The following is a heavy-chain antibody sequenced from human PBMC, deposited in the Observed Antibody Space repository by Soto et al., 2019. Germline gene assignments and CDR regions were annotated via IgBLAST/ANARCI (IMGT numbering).Heavy chain of an antibody. Sequence: QVQLVESGGGVVQPGRSLRLSCAASGFTFSSYGMHWVRQAPGKGLEWVAVISYDGSNKYYADSVKGRFTISRDNSKNPLYLQMNSLRAEDTAVYYCAKGSGSGWYFDYWGQGTLVTVSS. J-gene: IGHJ4*02. CDR2: ISYDGSNK. D-gene: IGHD6-19*01. V-gene: IGHV3-30*18. CDR3: AKGSGSGWYFDY. CDR1: GFTFSSYG.